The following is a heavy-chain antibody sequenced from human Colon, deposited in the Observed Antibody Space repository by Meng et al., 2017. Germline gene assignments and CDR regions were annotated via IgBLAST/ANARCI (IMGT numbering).Heavy chain of an antibody. J-gene: IGHJ4*02. D-gene: IGHD3-16*02. CDR1: GGSISTYY. CDR3: ARHQNGGTYPLDY. V-gene: IGHV4-59*08. Sequence: VQLQESGPGLVKPSETLSLTCAVSGGSISTYYWSWIREPPGKGLEWIGNNYYSGSTNYIPSLASRVTISVDSSKNQFSLKLSSVTAADTAVYYCARHQNGGTYPLDYWGQGTLVTVSS. CDR2: NYYSGST.